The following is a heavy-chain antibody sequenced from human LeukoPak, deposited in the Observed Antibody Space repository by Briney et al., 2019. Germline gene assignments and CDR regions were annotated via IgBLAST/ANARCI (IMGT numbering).Heavy chain of an antibody. V-gene: IGHV1-69*01. J-gene: IGHJ4*02. Sequence: SVKVSCKASGGTFRSYAISWVRQAPGQGLEWMGGIIPIFGTANYAQRFQGRVTITADESTSTAYMELSSLRSEDTAVYYCARDQGYRYGYGDFDYWGQGTLVTVSS. CDR2: IIPIFGTA. D-gene: IGHD5-18*01. CDR1: GGTFRSYA. CDR3: ARDQGYRYGYGDFDY.